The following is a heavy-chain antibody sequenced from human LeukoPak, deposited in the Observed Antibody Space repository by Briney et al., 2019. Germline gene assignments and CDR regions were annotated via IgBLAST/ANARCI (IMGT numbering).Heavy chain of an antibody. D-gene: IGHD3-22*01. CDR1: GYTFTSYG. Sequence: ASVKVSCKASGYTFTSYGISWVRQAPGQGLEWMGWISAYNGNTNYAQKFQGRVTITADESTSTAYMELSSLRSEDTAVYYCARDPANYDSSGYYYNAFDIWGQGTMVTVSS. CDR3: ARDPANYDSSGYYYNAFDI. CDR2: ISAYNGNT. J-gene: IGHJ3*02. V-gene: IGHV1-18*01.